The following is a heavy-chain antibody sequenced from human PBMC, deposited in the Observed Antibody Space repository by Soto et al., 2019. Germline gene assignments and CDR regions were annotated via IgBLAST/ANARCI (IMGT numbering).Heavy chain of an antibody. CDR2: INAGNGNT. J-gene: IGHJ2*01. CDR1: GYTLTSYA. CDR3: ARGGSLYWYFDL. V-gene: IGHV1-3*01. D-gene: IGHD1-26*01. Sequence: ASVKGSCKASGYTLTSYAMHWVRQAPGQRLEWMGWINAGNGNTKYSQKFQGRVTITRDTSASTAYMELSSLRSEDTAVYYCARGGSLYWYFDLWGRDGLVTVSS.